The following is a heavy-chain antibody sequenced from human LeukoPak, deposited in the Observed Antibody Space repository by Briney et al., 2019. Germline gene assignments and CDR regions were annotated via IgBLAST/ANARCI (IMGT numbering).Heavy chain of an antibody. CDR3: AKDYCRGGNCPLPFFDS. D-gene: IGHD2-15*01. CDR2: LWADGTRP. CDR1: GFALSHYG. Sequence: GSLRLSCTASGFALSHYGMHWVRQAPGKGLELVALLWADGTRPSYADSVKGRFTISRDSSKNTLYLQMNNLRAEDTATYYCAKDYCRGGNCPLPFFDSWGQGTLVTVSS. J-gene: IGHJ4*02. V-gene: IGHV3-33*06.